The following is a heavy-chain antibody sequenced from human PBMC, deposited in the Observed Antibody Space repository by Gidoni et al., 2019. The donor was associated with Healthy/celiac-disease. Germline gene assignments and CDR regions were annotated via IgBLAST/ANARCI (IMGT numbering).Heavy chain of an antibody. V-gene: IGHV4-39*01. Sequence: QLQLQESGQGLVQPSETLSLTCTVSGCSISSSSYYWCWLRQPPGKGLEWIGSIYYSGSTYYNPSLKSRVTISVDTSKNQFSLKLSSVTAADTAVYYCARHKGILGNQYYFDYWGQGTLVTVSS. CDR2: IYYSGST. CDR1: GCSISSSSYY. J-gene: IGHJ4*02. D-gene: IGHD1-1*01. CDR3: ARHKGILGNQYYFDY.